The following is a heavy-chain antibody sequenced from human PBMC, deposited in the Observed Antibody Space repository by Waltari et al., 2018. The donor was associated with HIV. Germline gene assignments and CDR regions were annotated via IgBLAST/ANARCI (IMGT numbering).Heavy chain of an antibody. Sequence: QVQLQESGPGLVKPSETLSLTCTVSGGSISSYYWSWIRQPAGKGLKWIGRIYTSGSTNSNPPLKSRVTMSVDTSKTQFSLKLRTVTAADTAVYYCAGMSSGYSAFDYWGQGTLVTVSS. CDR3: AGMSSGYSAFDY. J-gene: IGHJ4*02. V-gene: IGHV4-4*07. CDR2: IYTSGST. D-gene: IGHD3-22*01. CDR1: GGSISSYY.